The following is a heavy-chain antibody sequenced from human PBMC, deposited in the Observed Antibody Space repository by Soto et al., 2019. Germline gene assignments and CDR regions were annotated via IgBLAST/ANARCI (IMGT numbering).Heavy chain of an antibody. Sequence: RVSCGASGGTCVGHWGSWVIQAPGKWLEWLANIDEDGSDKYYVDSVKGRFTISRDNAKYSLYLQMSSLRVEDTAVYYCARDGGQLEDYFDYWGQGTTVTVSS. CDR1: GGTCVGHW. J-gene: IGHJ4*02. V-gene: IGHV3-7*01. CDR3: ARDGGQLEDYFDY. D-gene: IGHD3-16*01. CDR2: IDEDGSDK.